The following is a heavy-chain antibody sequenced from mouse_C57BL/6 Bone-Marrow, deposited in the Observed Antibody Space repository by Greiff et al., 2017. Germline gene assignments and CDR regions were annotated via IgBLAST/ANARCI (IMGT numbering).Heavy chain of an antibody. D-gene: IGHD1-1*01. Sequence: QVQLQQPGAELVKPGASVKLSCKASGYTFTSYWMQWVKQRPGQGLEWIGEIDPSASYTNYNQKFKGKATLTVDTSSSTAYMQLSSLTSEDTAVYNCARESNNGSSLDYWGQGTTLTVSS. CDR1: GYTFTSYW. CDR3: ARESNNGSSLDY. J-gene: IGHJ2*01. V-gene: IGHV1-50*01. CDR2: IDPSASYT.